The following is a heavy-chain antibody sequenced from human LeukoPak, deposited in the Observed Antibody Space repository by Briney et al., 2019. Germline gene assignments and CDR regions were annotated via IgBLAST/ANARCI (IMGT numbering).Heavy chain of an antibody. CDR3: ARVVVGNYYDSSGKTDDAFDI. D-gene: IGHD3-22*01. CDR1: GDSVSSNSAA. Sequence: SQTLSLTCAISGDSVSSNSAAWNWIRQSPSRGLEWLGRTYYRSKWYNDYAVSVKSRITINPDTSKNQFSLQLNSVTPEDTAVYYCARVVVGNYYDSSGKTDDAFDIWGQGTMVTVSS. J-gene: IGHJ3*02. V-gene: IGHV6-1*01. CDR2: TYYRSKWYN.